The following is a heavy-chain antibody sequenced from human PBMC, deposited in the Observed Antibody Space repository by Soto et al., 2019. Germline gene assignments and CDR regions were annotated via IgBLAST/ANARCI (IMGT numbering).Heavy chain of an antibody. D-gene: IGHD1-1*01. CDR1: GFTFNNAW. V-gene: IGHV3-15*01. CDR2: MKSKSEGETT. CDR3: TARTGDGHHDFLDY. Sequence: LRLSCAASGFTFNNAWMGWVRQAPGQGLEWVGHMKSKSEGETTDYAAPVKGRFTISRDDSKNTVYLQMNSLTTEDTAVYYCTARTGDGHHDFLDYWGQGALVTVSS. J-gene: IGHJ4*02.